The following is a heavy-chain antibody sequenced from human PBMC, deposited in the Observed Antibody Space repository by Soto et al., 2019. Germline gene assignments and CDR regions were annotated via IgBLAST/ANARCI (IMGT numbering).Heavy chain of an antibody. CDR3: ARHVAAYCGGDCYPSEYFQH. J-gene: IGHJ1*01. D-gene: IGHD2-21*02. CDR1: GGSISSSSHY. V-gene: IGHV4-39*01. CDR2: IYYSGST. Sequence: QLQLQESGPGLVKPSETLSLTCTVSGGSISSSSHYWGLIRQPPGKGLEWIGSIYYSGSTYYNPSLKSRVTISVDTSKNQFSLKLSSVNAADTAVYYCARHVAAYCGGDCYPSEYFQHWGQGTLVTVSS.